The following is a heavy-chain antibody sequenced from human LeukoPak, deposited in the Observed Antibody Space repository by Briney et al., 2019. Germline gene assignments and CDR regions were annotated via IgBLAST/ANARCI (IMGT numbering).Heavy chain of an antibody. J-gene: IGHJ4*02. D-gene: IGHD4/OR15-4a*01. CDR1: GGSISSYY. CDR3: ARDRGLTTSGGVGFDY. CDR2: IYYSGSS. V-gene: IGHV4-59*01. Sequence: SETLSLTRTVSGGSISSYYWSWIRQPPGKGLEWIAYIYYSGSSNYNPSLKSRVTISVDTSKNQFSLKLSSVTAADTAVYYCARDRGLTTSGGVGFDYWGQGTLVTVSS.